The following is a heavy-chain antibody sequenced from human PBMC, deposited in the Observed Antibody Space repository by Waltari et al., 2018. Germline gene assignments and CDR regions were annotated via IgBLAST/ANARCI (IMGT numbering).Heavy chain of an antibody. J-gene: IGHJ4*02. Sequence: EVQLGESGGGLVQPGGSMSSPCAASGFTFSSSWMNWVRQAPGKGLGWVATIKQDGSEKDYVDSVNGRFTISRDNAENSLFLQMSSLRAEDTAVYYCTRGGSMVRGGSIYWGQGTLVTVSS. V-gene: IGHV3-7*01. CDR2: IKQDGSEK. D-gene: IGHD3-10*01. CDR3: TRGGSMVRGGSIY. CDR1: GFTFSSSW.